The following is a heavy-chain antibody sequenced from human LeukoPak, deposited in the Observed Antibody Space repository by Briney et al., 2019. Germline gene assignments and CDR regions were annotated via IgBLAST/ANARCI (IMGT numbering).Heavy chain of an antibody. V-gene: IGHV3-21*01. Sequence: GGSLRLSCAASGFTFSNYAMSWVRQTPGKGLQCISSISSGNSYIYYADSVQGRFTVSRDNAKSSLYLQMNSLRAEDTAVHYCARTQKYYDLWSGMNWGQGTLVTVSS. CDR3: ARTQKYYDLWSGMN. J-gene: IGHJ4*02. CDR1: GFTFSNYA. CDR2: ISSGNSYI. D-gene: IGHD3-3*01.